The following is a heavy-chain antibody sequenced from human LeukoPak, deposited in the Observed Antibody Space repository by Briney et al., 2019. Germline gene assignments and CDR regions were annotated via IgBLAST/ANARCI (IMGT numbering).Heavy chain of an antibody. CDR2: IYSGGST. J-gene: IGHJ4*02. Sequence: GGSLRLSCAASGFTVSSNYMSWVRQAPGKGLEWVSVIYSGGSTYYADSVKGRFTISRDNSKNTLYLQMNSLRAEDTAVYYCARVTRYCTNGVCYSSQEDLDYWGQGTLVTVSS. CDR3: ARVTRYCTNGVCYSSQEDLDY. D-gene: IGHD2-8*01. CDR1: GFTVSSNY. V-gene: IGHV3-53*01.